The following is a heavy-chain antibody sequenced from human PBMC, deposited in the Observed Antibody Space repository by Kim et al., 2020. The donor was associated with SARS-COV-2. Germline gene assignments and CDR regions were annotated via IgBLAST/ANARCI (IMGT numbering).Heavy chain of an antibody. Sequence: SSYKYYADSVMGRFTISRDNAKNSLYLQMNGLRAEDTAVYYCARDGGAVYWGQGTLVTVSS. D-gene: IGHD2-15*01. CDR3: ARDGGAVY. J-gene: IGHJ4*02. CDR2: SSYK. V-gene: IGHV3-21*01.